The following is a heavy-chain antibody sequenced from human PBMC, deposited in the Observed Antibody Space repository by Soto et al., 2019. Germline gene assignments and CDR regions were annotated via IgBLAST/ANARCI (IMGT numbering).Heavy chain of an antibody. J-gene: IGHJ5*02. CDR2: IYYSGST. CDR3: AKTRWFGPSNNWFDP. V-gene: IGHV4-59*08. Sequence: PSETLSLTCTVSGGSISSYYWSWIRQPPGKGLEWIGYIYYSGSTNYNPSLKSRVTISVDTSKNQFSLKLSSVTAADTAVYYCAKTRWFGPSNNWFDPWGQGTLVTVSS. CDR1: GGSISSYY. D-gene: IGHD3-10*01.